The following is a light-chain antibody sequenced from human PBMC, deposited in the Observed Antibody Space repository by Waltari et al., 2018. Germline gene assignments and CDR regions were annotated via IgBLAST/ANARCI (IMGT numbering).Light chain of an antibody. CDR3: QQYGSSVMYT. CDR2: GAS. Sequence: VLTQSPGTLSLSPGERATLSCRASQSLTKRYLAWYQQKPGQAPRLLIYGASSRAAGIPDRFSGSGSGTDFTLTISRLEPDDFAAYYCQQYGSSVMYTFGQGTKLEIK. CDR1: QSLTKRY. J-gene: IGKJ2*01. V-gene: IGKV3-20*01.